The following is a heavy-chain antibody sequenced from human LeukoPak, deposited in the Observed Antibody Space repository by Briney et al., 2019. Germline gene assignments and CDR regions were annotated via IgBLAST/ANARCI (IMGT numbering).Heavy chain of an antibody. Sequence: PSQTLSLTCTVSGGSISTGGYYWSWIRQHPGKGLEWIAYIYYSGSTYYNPSLKSRVTISVDTSKNQFSLKLSSVTAADTAVYYCARLHTSGYYRHFDFWGQGTLVTVSS. CDR2: IYYSGST. V-gene: IGHV4-31*03. J-gene: IGHJ4*02. CDR3: ARLHTSGYYRHFDF. D-gene: IGHD3-22*01. CDR1: GGSISTGGYY.